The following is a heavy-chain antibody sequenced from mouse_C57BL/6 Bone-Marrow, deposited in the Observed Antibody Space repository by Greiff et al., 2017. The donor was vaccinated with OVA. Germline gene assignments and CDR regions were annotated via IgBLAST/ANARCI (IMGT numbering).Heavy chain of an antibody. J-gene: IGHJ2*01. CDR2: IDPETGGT. V-gene: IGHV1-15*01. Sequence: VQLQQSGAELVRPGASVTLSCKASGYTFTDYEMHWVKQTPVHGLEWIGAIDPETGGTAYNQKFKGKAILTADKSSSTAYMERRSLTSEDSAVYYCTRGWLLLDYWGQGTTLTVSS. CDR1: GYTFTDYE. CDR3: TRGWLLLDY. D-gene: IGHD2-3*01.